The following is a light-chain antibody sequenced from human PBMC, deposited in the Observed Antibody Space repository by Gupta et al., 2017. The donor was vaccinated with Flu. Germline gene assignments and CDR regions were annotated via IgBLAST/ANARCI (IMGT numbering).Light chain of an antibody. J-gene: IGKJ3*01. CDR2: AAS. Sequence: DIQMTQSPSSLAASVGDRVTITCRASQNIDYFLNWYQQKPGKAPKLLIYAASSLQSGVPSRFSGRGSGTDFSLAIDGLQPEDFATYYCQQSYSSLRLTFGPGTRVELK. CDR3: QQSYSSLRLT. V-gene: IGKV1-39*01. CDR1: QNIDYF.